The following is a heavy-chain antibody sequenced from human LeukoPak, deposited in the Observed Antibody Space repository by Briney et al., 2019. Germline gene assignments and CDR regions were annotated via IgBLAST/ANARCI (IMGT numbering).Heavy chain of an antibody. CDR3: ARANWNDVAYYYYYMDV. CDR2: ISSSSYI. D-gene: IGHD1-1*01. Sequence: PGGSLRLSCAASGLTFSTSSMTWVRQAPGKGLEWVSSISSSSYIYYADSVKGRFTISRDDAKNSLYLQLNSLRAEDTAVYYCARANWNDVAYYYYYMDVWGKGTTVTVSS. CDR1: GLTFSTSS. V-gene: IGHV3-21*01. J-gene: IGHJ6*03.